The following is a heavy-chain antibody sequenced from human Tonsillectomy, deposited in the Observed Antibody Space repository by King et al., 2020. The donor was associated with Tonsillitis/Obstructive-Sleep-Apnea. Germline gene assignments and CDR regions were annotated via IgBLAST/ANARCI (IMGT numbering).Heavy chain of an antibody. J-gene: IGHJ4*02. Sequence: QLVQYGGGLVQPGGSLRLSCVASGFTFSSYAMSWVRQAPGKGLEWVSSISYSGGSTDYADSAKGRFTISRDNSKNTLYLQMNSLRAEDTAVYYCAKEFTTVTTGRGYFDDWGQGTLVTVSS. D-gene: IGHD4-17*01. CDR2: ISYSGGST. CDR3: AKEFTTVTTGRGYFDD. V-gene: IGHV3-23*04. CDR1: GFTFSSYA.